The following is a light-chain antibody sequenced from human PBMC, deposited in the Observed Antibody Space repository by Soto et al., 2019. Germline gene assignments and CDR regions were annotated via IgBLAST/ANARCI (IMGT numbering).Light chain of an antibody. CDR2: GAF. CDR3: QQYNDWPLT. Sequence: EIVMTQSPVTLSVSQWERVTLSCRASQSVSSNLAWYQQKPGQAPSLLIYGAFTRATGIPARFSGTGSGTEFTLTISSLQSEDFALYYCQQYNDWPLTFGQGTKVDIK. CDR1: QSVSSN. V-gene: IGKV3-15*01. J-gene: IGKJ1*01.